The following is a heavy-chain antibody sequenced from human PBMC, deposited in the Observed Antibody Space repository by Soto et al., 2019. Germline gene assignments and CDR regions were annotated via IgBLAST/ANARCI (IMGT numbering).Heavy chain of an antibody. V-gene: IGHV1-3*01. J-gene: IGHJ4*02. CDR3: AWSIVVVTAADY. D-gene: IGHD2-21*02. CDR2: INAGNGNT. Sequence: ASVKVSCKASGYTFTSYARHWVRQAPGQRLEWMGWINAGNGNTKYSQKFQGRVTITRDTSASTAYMELSSLRSEDTAVYYCAWSIVVVTAADYWGQGTLVTVSS. CDR1: GYTFTSYA.